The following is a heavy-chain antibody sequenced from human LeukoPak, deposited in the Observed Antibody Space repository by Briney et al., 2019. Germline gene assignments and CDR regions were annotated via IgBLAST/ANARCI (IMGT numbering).Heavy chain of an antibody. CDR1: GLTFNNYA. CDR3: AKSNGYGLVDI. Sequence: GGSLRLSCAVSGLTFNNYAMSWVRQAPGKGLEWVSGISGRGASKYYADSVKGRFTISRDNSKNTWYLQMNSLRAEDTAVYYCAKSNGYGLVDIWGQGTMVTVSS. J-gene: IGHJ3*02. CDR2: ISGRGASK. V-gene: IGHV3-23*01. D-gene: IGHD3-10*01.